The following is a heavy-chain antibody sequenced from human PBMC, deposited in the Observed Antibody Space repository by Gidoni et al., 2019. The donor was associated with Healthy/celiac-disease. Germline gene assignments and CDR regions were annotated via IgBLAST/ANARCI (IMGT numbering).Heavy chain of an antibody. CDR2: ISSYNGNT. D-gene: IGHD3-22*01. CDR1: GYTFPSYG. CDR3: ARVVTYDSSGYTYGMDV. J-gene: IGHJ6*02. V-gene: IGHV1-18*01. Sequence: QVQLVPSGAEVKKPGASVKVSFKASGYTFPSYGISWVRQAPGQGLELMGWISSYNGNTNYAQKLQGRVNMNKETSTSTAYMELRSLRSDDTAVYYCARVVTYDSSGYTYGMDVWGQGTTVTVSS.